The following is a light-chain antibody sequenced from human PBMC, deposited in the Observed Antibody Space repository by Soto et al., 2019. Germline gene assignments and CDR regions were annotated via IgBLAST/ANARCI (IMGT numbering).Light chain of an antibody. CDR3: QQDGRSRWA. Sequence: RSLCPGERAKLSCTVSESVSRRYLAWYQQKLGQARRLLIFGGSSRATGIPDRFSGRGFWAGFCVAINILESGDLSVYFCQQDGRSRWAFGQGTKVDI. V-gene: IGKV3-20*01. CDR1: ESVSRRY. CDR2: GGS. J-gene: IGKJ1*01.